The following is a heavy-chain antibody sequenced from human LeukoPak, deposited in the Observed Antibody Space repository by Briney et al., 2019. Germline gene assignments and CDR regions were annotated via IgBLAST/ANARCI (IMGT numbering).Heavy chain of an antibody. CDR3: AREGSSGWYGGTFDY. D-gene: IGHD6-19*01. CDR1: GGPISSYY. J-gene: IGHJ4*02. Sequence: PSETLSLTCTVSGGPISSYYWSWIRQPAGKGLEWIGRIYTSGSTNYNASLKSRVNMSVDTCKNQLSMKLTSVNAADTAVYYCAREGSSGWYGGTFDYWGQGTLVTVSS. CDR2: IYTSGST. V-gene: IGHV4-4*07.